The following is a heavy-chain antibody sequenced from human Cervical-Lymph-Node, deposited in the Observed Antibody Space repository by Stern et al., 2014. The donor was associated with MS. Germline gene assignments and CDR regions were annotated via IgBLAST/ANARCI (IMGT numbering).Heavy chain of an antibody. CDR2: ISYDGSNK. Sequence: VQLAQSGGGVVQPGRSLRLSCAASGFPFSSYAMHWVRQAPGQGLEWVAVISYDGSNKYYADSVKGRFTISRDNSKNTLYLQMNSLRAEDTAVYYCARAYGERRPFDYWGQGTLVTVSS. D-gene: IGHD2-8*01. CDR1: GFPFSSYA. V-gene: IGHV3-30*04. J-gene: IGHJ4*02. CDR3: ARAYGERRPFDY.